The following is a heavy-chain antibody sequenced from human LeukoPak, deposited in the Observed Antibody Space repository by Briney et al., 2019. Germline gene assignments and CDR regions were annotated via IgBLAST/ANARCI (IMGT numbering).Heavy chain of an antibody. J-gene: IGHJ4*02. CDR3: TASHYYGSGSPTFDY. D-gene: IGHD3-10*01. CDR2: VKSKADGGTT. V-gene: IGHV3-15*01. Sequence: PGGSLRLSCAASGFTFSNGWMNWVRQAPGKGLEWVGRVKSKADGGTTDYDESVKGRFSVSRDDSKNTLYLEMNNLKTEDTAVYYCTASHYYGSGSPTFDYWGQGTLVTVSS. CDR1: GFTFSNGW.